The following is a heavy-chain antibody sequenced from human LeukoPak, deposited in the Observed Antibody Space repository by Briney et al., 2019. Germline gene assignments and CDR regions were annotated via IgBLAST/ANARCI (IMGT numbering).Heavy chain of an antibody. J-gene: IGHJ6*02. Sequence: ASVKVSCKASGYTFTGYYMHWVRQAPGQGLEWMGWINPNSGGTNYAQKFQGRVTMTRDTSISTAYMELSRLRSDDTAVYYCARVTLLNDVDTPALDYYYGMDVWGQGTTVTVSS. D-gene: IGHD5-18*01. CDR2: INPNSGGT. CDR3: ARVTLLNDVDTPALDYYYGMDV. CDR1: GYTFTGYY. V-gene: IGHV1-2*02.